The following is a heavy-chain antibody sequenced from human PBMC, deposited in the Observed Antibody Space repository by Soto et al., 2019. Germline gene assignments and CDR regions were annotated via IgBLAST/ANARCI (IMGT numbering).Heavy chain of an antibody. V-gene: IGHV4-59*08. D-gene: IGHD3-10*01. CDR2: IYYNGAT. CDR1: GGSISGYY. J-gene: IGHJ4*02. CDR3: ARHYGSGSYPLDY. Sequence: SETLSLTCTVSGGSISGYYWGWIRQPPGRGLEYIGYIYYNGATNYNPSLKSRVTMSVDTSKNQFSLNLKSVTAADTTVYYCARHYGSGSYPLDYWGQGTLVTVSS.